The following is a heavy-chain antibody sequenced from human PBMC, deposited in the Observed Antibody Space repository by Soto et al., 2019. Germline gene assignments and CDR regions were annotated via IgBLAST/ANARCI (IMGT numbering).Heavy chain of an antibody. J-gene: IGHJ5*02. CDR3: AREDYGGLSWFDP. CDR1: GCSVSIGSYY. V-gene: IGHV4-61*01. D-gene: IGHD4-17*01. CDR2: IYYSGST. Sequence: PSETLSLTCTVSGCSVSIGSYYWSWILQPPGKGLEWIGYIYYSGSTNYNPSLKSRVTISVDTSKNQFSLKLSSVTAADTAVYYCAREDYGGLSWFDPWGQGTLVTVSS.